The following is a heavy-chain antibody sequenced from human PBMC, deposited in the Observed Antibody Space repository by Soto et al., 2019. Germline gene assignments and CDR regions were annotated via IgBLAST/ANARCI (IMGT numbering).Heavy chain of an antibody. J-gene: IGHJ4*02. D-gene: IGHD1-26*01. CDR3: AATLGATTDPDFDY. CDR2: ISAYNGNT. V-gene: IGHV1-18*01. CDR1: GYTFTSYG. Sequence: ASVKVSCKASGYTFTSYGISWVRQAPGQGLEWMGWISAYNGNTNYAQKLQGRVTMTTDTSTSTAYMELRSLRSDDTAVYYCAATLGATTDPDFDYWGQGTLVTVSS.